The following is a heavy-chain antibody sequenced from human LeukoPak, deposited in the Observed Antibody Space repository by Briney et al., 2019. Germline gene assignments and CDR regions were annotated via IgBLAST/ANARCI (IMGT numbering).Heavy chain of an antibody. CDR1: GASISSGAYY. CDR3: ALVEKIRGAIDY. J-gene: IGHJ4*02. V-gene: IGHV4-31*03. D-gene: IGHD3-10*01. Sequence: SQTLSLTCTVSGASISSGAYYWSWIRQHPGKGLEWIGYISYSGSTFYNPFLKSRLIISVDTSKNQFSLKLSSVTAADTAVYYCALVEKIRGAIDYWGQGTLVTVSS. CDR2: ISYSGST.